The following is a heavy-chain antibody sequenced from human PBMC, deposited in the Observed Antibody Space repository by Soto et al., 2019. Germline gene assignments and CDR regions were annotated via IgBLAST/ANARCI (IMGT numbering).Heavy chain of an antibody. CDR2: IIPIFGTA. CDR3: ARTSDCTNGVCYRNWFNP. Sequence: SVKVSCKASGGTFSSYAISWVRQAPGQGLEWMGGIIPIFGTANYAQKFQGRVTITADESTSTAYMELSSLRSEDTAVYYCARTSDCTNGVCYRNWFNPWGQGTLVTVSS. V-gene: IGHV1-69*13. CDR1: GGTFSSYA. J-gene: IGHJ5*02. D-gene: IGHD2-8*01.